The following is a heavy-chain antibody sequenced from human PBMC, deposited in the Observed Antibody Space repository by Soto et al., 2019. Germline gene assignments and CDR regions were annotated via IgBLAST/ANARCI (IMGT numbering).Heavy chain of an antibody. D-gene: IGHD3-22*01. J-gene: IGHJ5*02. CDR3: VAEGSYYYDSSGYRNWFDP. CDR2: IAVGSGNT. V-gene: IGHV1-58*02. CDR1: GFTFTSSA. Sequence: SVKVSCKASGFTFTSSAMQWVRQARGQRLEWIGWIAVGSGNTNYAQKFQERVTITRDMSTSTAYMELSSLRSEDTAVYYCVAEGSYYYDSSGYRNWFDPWGQGTLVTVSS.